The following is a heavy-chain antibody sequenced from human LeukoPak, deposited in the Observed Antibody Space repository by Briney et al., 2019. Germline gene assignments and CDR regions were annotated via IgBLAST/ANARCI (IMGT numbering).Heavy chain of an antibody. Sequence: PSETLSLTCTVSGGSISSYYWSWIRQPPGKGLEWIGYIYYSGSTNYNPSLKSRVTISVDTSKNQFSLRLSSVTAADTAVYYCARGDRYYYDSSGYFLYWGQGTLITVSS. V-gene: IGHV4-59*08. J-gene: IGHJ4*02. CDR1: GGSISSYY. D-gene: IGHD3-22*01. CDR3: ARGDRYYYDSSGYFLY. CDR2: IYYSGST.